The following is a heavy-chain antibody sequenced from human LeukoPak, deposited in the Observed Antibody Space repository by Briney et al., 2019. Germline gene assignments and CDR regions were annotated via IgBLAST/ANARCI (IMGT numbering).Heavy chain of an antibody. CDR1: GGSVSSHTYY. V-gene: IGHV4-39*01. D-gene: IGHD1-26*01. J-gene: IGHJ4*02. CDR3: ARRPASSVVGATTNYIDY. Sequence: PSETLSLTCTVSGGSVSSHTYYWVWIRQPPGKGPEWIGGIYFSGSTYYNPSLNSRVTMSIDTSKSLFSLKLRSVTAADTAVYYCARRPASSVVGATTNYIDYWGQGALVTVSS. CDR2: IYFSGST.